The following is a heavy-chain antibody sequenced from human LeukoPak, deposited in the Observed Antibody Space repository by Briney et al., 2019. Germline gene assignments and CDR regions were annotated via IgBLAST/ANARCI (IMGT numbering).Heavy chain of an antibody. J-gene: IGHJ6*02. V-gene: IGHV1-69*01. CDR3: ARGAPPPSYCSGGSCYSRVYYYGMDV. CDR2: IIPIFGTA. Sequence: SVKVSCKASGGTFSSYAISWVRQAPGQGLEWMGGIIPIFGTANYAQKFQGRVTITADESTSTAYMELSSLRSEDTAVYYCARGAPPPSYCSGGSCYSRVYYYGMDVWGQGTTVTVSS. D-gene: IGHD2-15*01. CDR1: GGTFSSYA.